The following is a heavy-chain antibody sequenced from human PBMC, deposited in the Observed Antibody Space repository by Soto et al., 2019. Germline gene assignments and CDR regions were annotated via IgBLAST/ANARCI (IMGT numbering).Heavy chain of an antibody. J-gene: IGHJ3*02. Sequence: QVQLVQSGAEVKKPGSSVKVSCKASGGTFSSYAISWVRQAPGQGLEWMGGIIPIFGTANYAQKFQGRVTITEDEYTRTAYMELSSLRSEDTAVYYCARGIAVAGNDAFDIWGQGTMVTVSS. D-gene: IGHD6-19*01. CDR2: IIPIFGTA. CDR1: GGTFSSYA. V-gene: IGHV1-69*12. CDR3: ARGIAVAGNDAFDI.